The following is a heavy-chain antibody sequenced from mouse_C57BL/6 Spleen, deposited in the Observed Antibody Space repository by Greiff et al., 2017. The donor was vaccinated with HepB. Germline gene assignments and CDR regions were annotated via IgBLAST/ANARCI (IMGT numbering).Heavy chain of an antibody. Sequence: EVQGVESGGGLVKPGGSLKLSCAASGFTFSSYAMSWVRQTPEKRLEWVATISDGGSYTYYPDNVKGRFTISRDNAKNNLYLQMSHLKSEDTAMYYCARSNWDEAWFAYWGQGTLVTVSA. CDR2: ISDGGSYT. D-gene: IGHD4-1*01. CDR1: GFTFSSYA. V-gene: IGHV5-4*01. J-gene: IGHJ3*01. CDR3: ARSNWDEAWFAY.